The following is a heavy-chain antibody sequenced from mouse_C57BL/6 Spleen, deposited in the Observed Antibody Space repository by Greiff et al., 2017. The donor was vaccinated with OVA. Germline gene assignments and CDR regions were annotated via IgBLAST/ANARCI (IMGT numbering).Heavy chain of an antibody. D-gene: IGHD2-10*01. CDR3: ARSYYEGAMDY. Sequence: EVKLMESGGGLVQPGGSLKLSCAASGFTFSDYGMAWVRQAPRKGPEWVAFISNLAYSIYYADTVTGRFTISRENAKNTLYLEMSSLRSEDTAMYYCARSYYEGAMDYWGQGTSVTVSS. CDR2: ISNLAYSI. V-gene: IGHV5-15*01. CDR1: GFTFSDYG. J-gene: IGHJ4*01.